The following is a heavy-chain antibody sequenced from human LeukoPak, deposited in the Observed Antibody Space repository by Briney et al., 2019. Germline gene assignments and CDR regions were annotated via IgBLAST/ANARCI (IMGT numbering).Heavy chain of an antibody. Sequence: SETLFLNCTVSKGSMSHYYWSWIRQPPGKRLEWIGYIYYLGSTNYNPSLTSRVTISVDTSKNQFSLKLTSVTAADTAVYYCARRGAGFFDYWGQGALVTVSS. D-gene: IGHD1-26*01. V-gene: IGHV4-59*08. CDR2: IYYLGST. CDR1: KGSMSHYY. CDR3: ARRGAGFFDY. J-gene: IGHJ4*02.